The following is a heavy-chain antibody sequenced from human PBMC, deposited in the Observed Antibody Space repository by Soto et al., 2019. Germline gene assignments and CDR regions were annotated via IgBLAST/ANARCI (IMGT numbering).Heavy chain of an antibody. CDR2: IWYDGSNK. V-gene: IGHV3-33*01. J-gene: IGHJ6*02. CDR1: GFTFSSYG. CDR3: ARDDTVTTEGYYYYGMDV. Sequence: GGSLRLSCAASGFTFSSYGMHWVRQAPGKGLEWVAVIWYDGSNKYYADSVKGRFTISRDNSKNTLYLQMNSLRAEDTAVYYCARDDTVTTEGYYYYGMDVWGQGTTVTVSS. D-gene: IGHD4-17*01.